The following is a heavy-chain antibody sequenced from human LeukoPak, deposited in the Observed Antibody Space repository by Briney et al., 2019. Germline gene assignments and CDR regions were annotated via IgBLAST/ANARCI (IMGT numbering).Heavy chain of an antibody. J-gene: IGHJ4*02. CDR1: GYTFTSHW. CDR3: AFGASNWDQFDY. Sequence: GESLKISCKGSGYTFTSHWIAWVRQMPGKGLEWMGIIYPADSDTRYSPSFQGQVTISADKSVRTAYLQWSSLKASDTAMYYCAFGASNWDQFDYWGQGTLVTVSS. CDR2: IYPADSDT. D-gene: IGHD7-27*01. V-gene: IGHV5-51*01.